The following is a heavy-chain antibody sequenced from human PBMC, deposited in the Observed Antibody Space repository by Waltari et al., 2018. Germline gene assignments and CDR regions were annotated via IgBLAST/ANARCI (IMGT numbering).Heavy chain of an antibody. J-gene: IGHJ5*02. V-gene: IGHV1-69*12. CDR2: IIPTLGTA. D-gene: IGHD2-15*01. CDR1: GGTFSSYA. CDR3: ARDRDGWQLAPNWFDP. Sequence: QVQLVQSGAEVKKPGSSVKVSCKASGGTFSSYAISWVRQAPGQGLEWMGGIIPTLGTANYAQKFQGRVTITADESTSTAYMELSSLRSEDTAVYYCARDRDGWQLAPNWFDPWGQGTLVTVSS.